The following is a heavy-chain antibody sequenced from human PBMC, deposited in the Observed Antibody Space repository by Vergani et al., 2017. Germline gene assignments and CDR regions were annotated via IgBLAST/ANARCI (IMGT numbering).Heavy chain of an antibody. D-gene: IGHD5/OR15-5a*01. CDR2: ISWNSGSI. V-gene: IGHV3-9*01. J-gene: IGHJ3*02. Sequence: EVQLVESGGGLVQPGRSLRLSCAASGFTFDDYAMHWVRQAPGKGLEWVSGISWNSGSIGYADSVKGRFTISRDNAKNSLYLQMNSLRAEDTAVYYCAKAPFYVAFDIWGQGTMVTVSS. CDR1: GFTFDDYA. CDR3: AKAPFYVAFDI.